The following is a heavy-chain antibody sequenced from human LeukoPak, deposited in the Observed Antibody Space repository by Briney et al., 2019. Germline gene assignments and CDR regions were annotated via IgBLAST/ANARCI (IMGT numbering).Heavy chain of an antibody. V-gene: IGHV4-34*01. Sequence: SETLSLTCAVYGGSFSGYYWSWIRQPPGKGLEWIGEINHSGSTNCNPSLKSRVTISVDTSKNQFSLKLSSVTAADTAVYYCARGPPRGDQSVPARYYFDYWGQGTLVTVSS. D-gene: IGHD2-21*02. J-gene: IGHJ4*02. CDR3: ARGPPRGDQSVPARYYFDY. CDR2: INHSGST. CDR1: GGSFSGYY.